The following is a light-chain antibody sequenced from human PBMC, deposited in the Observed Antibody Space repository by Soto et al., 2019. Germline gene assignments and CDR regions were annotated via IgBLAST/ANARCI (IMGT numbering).Light chain of an antibody. CDR1: QNIGSF. Sequence: PTCLAAAMSVRLTITRRASQNIGSFLNWYQQKPGEAPRLLVYSAFRIQSGVPSRFNASGSGTDFTLSISSLQPEDFAVYHCQQYGDSPLTSGGGTKVDI. V-gene: IGKV1-39*02. CDR3: QQYGDSPLT. J-gene: IGKJ4*01. CDR2: SAF.